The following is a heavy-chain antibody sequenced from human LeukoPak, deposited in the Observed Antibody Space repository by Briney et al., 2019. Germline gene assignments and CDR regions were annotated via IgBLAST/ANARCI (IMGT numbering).Heavy chain of an antibody. V-gene: IGHV4-39*07. D-gene: IGHD5-12*01. CDR3: ARDIRSGYDYGGDYYYYYYMDV. CDR1: GDSISSSSSYY. J-gene: IGHJ6*03. Sequence: PSETLSLTCTVSGDSISSSSSYYWGWIRQPPGKGLEWIGSIYYSGSTYYNPSLKSRVTISVDTSKNQFSLKLSSVTAADTAVYYCARDIRSGYDYGGDYYYYYYMDVWGKGTTVTVSS. CDR2: IYYSGST.